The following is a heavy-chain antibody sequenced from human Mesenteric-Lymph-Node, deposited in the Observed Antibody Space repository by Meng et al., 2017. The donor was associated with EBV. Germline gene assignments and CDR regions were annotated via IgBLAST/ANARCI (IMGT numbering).Heavy chain of an antibody. D-gene: IGHD2-2*01. Sequence: GRVLESGGGLVQPGGSLSLSCAVSGFSFNIYDMNWVRQAPGRGLEWVSGISGSGATTYYADSVKGRFSISRDNSGNTVYLQMNSLRAEDTAVYYCSNLPYTYWGQGTLVTVSS. CDR1: GFSFNIYD. CDR3: SNLPYTY. V-gene: IGHV3-23*01. J-gene: IGHJ4*02. CDR2: ISGSGATT.